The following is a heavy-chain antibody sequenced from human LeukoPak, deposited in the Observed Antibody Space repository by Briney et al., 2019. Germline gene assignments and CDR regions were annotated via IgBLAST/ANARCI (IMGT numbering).Heavy chain of an antibody. CDR3: ARDPATVSRYYYYYMDV. V-gene: IGHV1-2*02. J-gene: IGHJ6*03. Sequence: ASVKVSCKASRYTFTGYYMHWVRQAPGQGLEGMGLINPNSGGTNYAQKFQGRVTMTRDTSISTAYMELSRLRSDDTAVYYCARDPATVSRYYYYYMDVWGKGTTVTVSS. D-gene: IGHD4-11*01. CDR1: RYTFTGYY. CDR2: INPNSGGT.